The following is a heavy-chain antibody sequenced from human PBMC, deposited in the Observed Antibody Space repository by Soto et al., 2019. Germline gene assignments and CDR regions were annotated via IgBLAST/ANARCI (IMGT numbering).Heavy chain of an antibody. J-gene: IGHJ6*02. CDR1: GFTFSNYA. D-gene: IGHD3-10*01. CDR2: ISGTGGGT. V-gene: IGHV3-23*01. Sequence: EVHLLESGGGLVQPGGSLRLSCAASGFTFSNYAMTWVRQAPGKGLEWVSVISGTGGGTNNADSAKGRFTTSRDNSKNTLYLQMNRLRAEDTAVYYCAKPAFYGSGIPNYYGMDVWGQGTAVTVSS. CDR3: AKPAFYGSGIPNYYGMDV.